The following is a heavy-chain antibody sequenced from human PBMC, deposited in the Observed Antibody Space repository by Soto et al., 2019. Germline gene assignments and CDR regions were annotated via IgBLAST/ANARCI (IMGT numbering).Heavy chain of an antibody. V-gene: IGHV1-58*01. CDR3: AADVDTAMVTGGAFDI. Sequence: QMQLVQSGPEVKKPGTSVKVSCKASGFTFTSSAVQWVRQARGHRLEWIGWIVVGSGNTNYAQKFQERVTITRDMSTSTASMELSSLRSEDTAVYYCAADVDTAMVTGGAFDIWGQGTMVTVSS. CDR1: GFTFTSSA. CDR2: IVVGSGNT. J-gene: IGHJ3*02. D-gene: IGHD5-18*01.